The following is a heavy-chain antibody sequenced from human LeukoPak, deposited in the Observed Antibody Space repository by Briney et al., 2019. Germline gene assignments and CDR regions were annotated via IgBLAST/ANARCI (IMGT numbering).Heavy chain of an antibody. D-gene: IGHD4-17*01. J-gene: IGHJ6*02. CDR2: IYTSGST. V-gene: IGHV4-4*07. Sequence: SETLSLTCTVSGGSISSYYWSWIRQPAGKGREWIGRIYTSGSTNYNPSLKSRVTMSVDTSKNQFSLKLSSVTAADTAVYYCARLSTVTHRYGMDVWGQGTTVTVSS. CDR3: ARLSTVTHRYGMDV. CDR1: GGSISSYY.